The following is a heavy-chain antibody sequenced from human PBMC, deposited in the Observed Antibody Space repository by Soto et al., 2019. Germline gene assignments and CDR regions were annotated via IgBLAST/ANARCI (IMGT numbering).Heavy chain of an antibody. D-gene: IGHD6-13*01. CDR1: GYTFTSYY. CDR3: ARVKTGIAAAGTTGWFDP. J-gene: IGHJ5*02. Sequence: GXSVKDSCRASGYTFTSYYMHLVRQAPGQGLECMGIINPSGGSTSYAQKFQGRVTMTMDTSTSTVYMELSSLRSEDTAVYYCARVKTGIAAAGTTGWFDPWGQGTLVTVSS. CDR2: INPSGGST. V-gene: IGHV1-46*01.